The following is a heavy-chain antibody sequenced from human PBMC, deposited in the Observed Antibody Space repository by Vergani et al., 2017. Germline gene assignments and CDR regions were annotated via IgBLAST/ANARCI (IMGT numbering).Heavy chain of an antibody. CDR2: INHSGST. J-gene: IGHJ5*02. Sequence: QVQLQQWGAGLLKPSETLSLTCAVYGGSFSGYYWSWIRQSPGKGLEWIGEINHSGSTTYNPSLKSRVTISVDTSKNQFSLKLSSVTAADTAVYYCARQSSGYYYFLPNWFDPWGQGTLVTVSS. CDR3: ARQSSGYYYFLPNWFDP. D-gene: IGHD3-22*01. V-gene: IGHV4-34*01. CDR1: GGSFSGYY.